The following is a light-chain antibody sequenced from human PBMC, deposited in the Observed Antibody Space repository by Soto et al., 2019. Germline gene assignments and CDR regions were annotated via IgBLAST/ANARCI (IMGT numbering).Light chain of an antibody. CDR3: HQRSNRPPLT. Sequence: EIVLTQSPATLSLSPGERATLSCRASQSVGGYLDWYQQKPGQAPRLLIYDASNRASGIPARFSGSGSGTDVTLTISSLEHEDLAVYYCHQRSNRPPLTFGGGTKVEIK. CDR1: QSVGGY. CDR2: DAS. V-gene: IGKV3-11*01. J-gene: IGKJ4*01.